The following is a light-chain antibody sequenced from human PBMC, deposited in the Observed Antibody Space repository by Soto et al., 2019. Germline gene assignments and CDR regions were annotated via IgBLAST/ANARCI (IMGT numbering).Light chain of an antibody. CDR3: QQYKNWPL. J-gene: IGKJ5*01. Sequence: EIVLTQSPATLSLSPGESATLSCRATRSVSSYLAWYQQKPGQAPRLLIYDASSRPTDIPARFSGSGFGTEFTLTISSLQSEDFAVYYCQQYKNWPLFGQGTRLEIK. V-gene: IGKV3-11*01. CDR1: RSVSSY. CDR2: DAS.